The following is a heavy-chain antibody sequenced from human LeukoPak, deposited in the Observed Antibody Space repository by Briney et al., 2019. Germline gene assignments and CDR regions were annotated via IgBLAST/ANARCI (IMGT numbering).Heavy chain of an antibody. D-gene: IGHD2-21*02. J-gene: IGHJ4*02. V-gene: IGHV3-30-3*01. CDR3: ARDGTLLAYCGGDCYSATFDY. CDR1: GFTFSSYA. CDR2: ISYDGSNK. Sequence: GGSLRLSCAASGFTFSSYAMHWVRQAPGKGLEWVAVISYDGSNKYYADSVKGRFTISRDNSKNTLYLQMNSLRAEDTAVYYCARDGTLLAYCGGDCYSATFDYWGQGTLVTVSS.